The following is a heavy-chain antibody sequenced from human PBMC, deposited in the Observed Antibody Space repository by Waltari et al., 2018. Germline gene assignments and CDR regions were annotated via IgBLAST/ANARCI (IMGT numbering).Heavy chain of an antibody. CDR2: IIPIFGTA. CDR3: ANPRYAAAGTWDAFDI. D-gene: IGHD6-13*01. Sequence: QVQLVQSGAEVKKPGSSVKVSCKASGGTFSSYAISWVRQAPGQGLEWMGSIIPIFGTANYAQKFKGRVTITADTSTDTAYMELSSLRSEDTAVYYCANPRYAAAGTWDAFDIWGQGTMVTVSS. J-gene: IGHJ3*02. V-gene: IGHV1-69*08. CDR1: GGTFSSYA.